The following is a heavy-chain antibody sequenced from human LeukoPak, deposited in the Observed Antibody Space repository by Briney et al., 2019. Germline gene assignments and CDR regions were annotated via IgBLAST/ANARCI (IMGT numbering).Heavy chain of an antibody. CDR1: GGSISSSSYY. CDR3: AKLGPPYCGGDCYSDY. V-gene: IGHV4-39*01. D-gene: IGHD2-21*02. Sequence: PSETLSLTCTVSGGSISSSSYYWGWIRQPPGKGLEWIGSIYYSGSTYYNPSLKSRVTISVDTSKNQFSLKLSSVTAADTAVYYCAKLGPPYCGGDCYSDYWGQGTLVTVSS. J-gene: IGHJ4*02. CDR2: IYYSGST.